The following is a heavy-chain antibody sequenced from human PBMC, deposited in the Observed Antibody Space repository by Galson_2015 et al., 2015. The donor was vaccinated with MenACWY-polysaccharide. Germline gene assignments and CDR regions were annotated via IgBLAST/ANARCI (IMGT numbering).Heavy chain of an antibody. J-gene: IGHJ5*02. D-gene: IGHD2-15*01. CDR1: GFSFSTYW. V-gene: IGHV3-74*01. CDR2: INADGSAT. CDR3: TKAGAKYCRGSSCYFNWFDP. Sequence: SLRLSCAASGFSFSTYWMHWVRHAPGKGLVWVSRINADGSATDYADSVRGRFTISRDNAKNTLYLEMNSLRAKDTAVYYCTKAGAKYCRGSSCYFNWFDPWGQGTLVTVSS.